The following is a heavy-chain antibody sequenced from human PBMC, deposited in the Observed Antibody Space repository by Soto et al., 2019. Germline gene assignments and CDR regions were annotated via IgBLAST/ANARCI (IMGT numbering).Heavy chain of an antibody. Sequence: GGSQRLSCAASGFTFRSYGRHWVRQAPGKGLEWVAVISYDGSNKYYADSVKGRFTISRDNSKNTLYLQMNSLRAEDTAVYYCAKDSGEWELPEMPYADIDYWGQGTLVTVSS. V-gene: IGHV3-30*18. D-gene: IGHD1-26*01. CDR2: ISYDGSNK. CDR1: GFTFRSYG. CDR3: AKDSGEWELPEMPYADIDY. J-gene: IGHJ4*02.